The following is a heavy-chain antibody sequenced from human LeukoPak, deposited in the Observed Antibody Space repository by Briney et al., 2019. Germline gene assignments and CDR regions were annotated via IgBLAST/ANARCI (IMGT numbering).Heavy chain of an antibody. Sequence: SETLSLTCTVSGGSISSYYWSWIRQPPGKGLEWIGEINHSGSTNYNPSLKSRVTISVDTSKNQFSLKLSSVTAADTAVYYCARMPCTNGVCDYNWFDPWGQGTLVTVSS. CDR1: GGSISSYY. V-gene: IGHV4-34*01. D-gene: IGHD2-8*01. J-gene: IGHJ5*02. CDR2: INHSGST. CDR3: ARMPCTNGVCDYNWFDP.